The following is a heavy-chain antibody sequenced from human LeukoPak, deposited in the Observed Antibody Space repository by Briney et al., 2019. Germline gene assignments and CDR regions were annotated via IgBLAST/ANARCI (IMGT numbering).Heavy chain of an antibody. CDR1: GGTFSSYA. V-gene: IGHV1-69*13. CDR3: ARADDILTGGAFDI. J-gene: IGHJ3*02. CDR2: IIPIFGTA. Sequence: SVKVSCXASGGTFSSYAISWVRQAPGQGLEWMGGIIPIFGTANYAQKFQGRVTITADESTSTAYMELSSLRSEDTAVYYCARADDILTGGAFDIWGQGTMVTVSS. D-gene: IGHD3-9*01.